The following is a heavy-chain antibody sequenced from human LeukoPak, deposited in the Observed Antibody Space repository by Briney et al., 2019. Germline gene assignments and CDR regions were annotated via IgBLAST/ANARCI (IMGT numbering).Heavy chain of an antibody. Sequence: ASVTVSCKASGGTFSSYAISWVRQAPGQGLEWMGRIIPILGIANYAQKFQGRVTITADKSTSTAYMELSSLRSEDTAVYYCARDYGAAYYYDSSGYSGGFGFDYWGQGTLVTVSS. V-gene: IGHV1-69*04. CDR3: ARDYGAAYYYDSSGYSGGFGFDY. D-gene: IGHD3-22*01. J-gene: IGHJ4*02. CDR2: IIPILGIA. CDR1: GGTFSSYA.